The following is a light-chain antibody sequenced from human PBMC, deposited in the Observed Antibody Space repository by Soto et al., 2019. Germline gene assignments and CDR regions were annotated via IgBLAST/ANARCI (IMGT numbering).Light chain of an antibody. V-gene: IGKV3-15*01. J-gene: IGKJ3*01. CDR2: GAS. CDR1: QSVSSN. Sequence: EIVMTQSPATLSVSPGERATLSCRASQSVSSNLAWYQQKPGQAPRLLIYGASTRATGIPARFSGSGSGTEFTLTISSLQSEDFAVYYCQQNNNWPVGFPVGPGTKVDIK. CDR3: QQNNNWPVGFP.